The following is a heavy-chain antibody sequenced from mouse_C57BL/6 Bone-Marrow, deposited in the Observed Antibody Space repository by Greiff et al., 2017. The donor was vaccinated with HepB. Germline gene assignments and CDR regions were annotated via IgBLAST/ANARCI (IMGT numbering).Heavy chain of an antibody. Sequence: DVKLVESGGGLVQPGGSRKLSCAASGFTFSSFGMHWVRQAPEKGLEWVAYINSGSSTIYYADTVKGRFTVSRDNPKNILFLQMTSLRSEDTAMYYCKRVYDYDNAMDYWGQGTSVTVSS. CDR2: INSGSSTI. V-gene: IGHV5-17*02. CDR1: GFTFSSFG. CDR3: KRVYDYDNAMDY. J-gene: IGHJ4*01. D-gene: IGHD2-4*01.